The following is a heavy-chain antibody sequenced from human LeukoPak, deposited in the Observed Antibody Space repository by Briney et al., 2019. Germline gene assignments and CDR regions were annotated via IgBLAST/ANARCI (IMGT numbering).Heavy chain of an antibody. V-gene: IGHV1-2*02. Sequence: ASVKVSCKASGYTFTGYYMHWVRQAPGQGLEWMGWINPNSGGTNYAQKFQGRVTMTRDTSISTAYMELSRLRSDDTAVYYCAREYCRSTSCSIFRPWGQGTLVTVSS. D-gene: IGHD2-2*01. CDR3: AREYCRSTSCSIFRP. J-gene: IGHJ5*02. CDR2: INPNSGGT. CDR1: GYTFTGYY.